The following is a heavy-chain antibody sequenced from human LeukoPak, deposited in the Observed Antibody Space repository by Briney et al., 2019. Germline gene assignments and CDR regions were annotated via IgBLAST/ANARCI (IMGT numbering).Heavy chain of an antibody. V-gene: IGHV4-39*07. Sequence: SETLSLTCAVSDGSVGSRSSYWAWIRQSPGNGLEWIGIISVNGLTHYNPSLRSRVAMSVDTSKRQFSLKVNSVTAADTAVYFCARRFTGENYFDSWGQGILVAVSS. CDR3: ARRFTGENYFDS. CDR1: DGSVGSRSSY. J-gene: IGHJ4*02. D-gene: IGHD1-14*01. CDR2: ISVNGLT.